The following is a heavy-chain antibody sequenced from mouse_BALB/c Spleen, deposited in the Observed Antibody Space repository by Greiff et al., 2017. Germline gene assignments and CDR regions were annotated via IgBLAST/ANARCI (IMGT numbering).Heavy chain of an antibody. CDR2: ISYDGSN. J-gene: IGHJ2*01. CDR3: ARETTVVDY. V-gene: IGHV3-6*02. CDR1: GYSITSGYY. D-gene: IGHD1-1*01. Sequence: DVQLQESGPGLVKPSQSLSLTCSVTGYSITSGYYWNWIRQFPGNKLEWMGYISYDGSNNYNPSLKNRISITRDTSKNQFFLKLNSVTTEDTATYYCARETTVVDYWGQGTTLTVSS.